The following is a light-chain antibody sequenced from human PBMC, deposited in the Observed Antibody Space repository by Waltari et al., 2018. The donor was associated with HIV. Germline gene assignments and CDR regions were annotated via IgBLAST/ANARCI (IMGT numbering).Light chain of an antibody. CDR3: MQGTHWPRT. V-gene: IGKV2-30*01. CDR1: QSLVSSDGNTY. CDR2: KVS. Sequence: DVVMTQSPLSLLVTLGQPASISCKSSQSLVSSDGNTYLVWFQQRPGQSPRRLIYKVSDRDSRVPDRFSGSGSGADFTLKISRVEAEDIGVYFCMQGTHWPRTFGLGTKVEI. J-gene: IGKJ1*01.